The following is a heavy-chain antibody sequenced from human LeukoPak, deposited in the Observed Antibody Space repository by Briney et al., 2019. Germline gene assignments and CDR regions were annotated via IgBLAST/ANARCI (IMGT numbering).Heavy chain of an antibody. Sequence: GASVKVSCKASGYTFTSYAMHWVRQAPGQGLEWMGWISAYNGNTNYAQKLQGRVTMTTDTSTSTAYMELRSLRSDDTAVYYCARERGGMTTVTTRLSLFDYWGQGTLVTVSS. CDR2: ISAYNGNT. D-gene: IGHD4-17*01. CDR3: ARERGGMTTVTTRLSLFDY. CDR1: GYTFTSYA. V-gene: IGHV1-18*01. J-gene: IGHJ4*02.